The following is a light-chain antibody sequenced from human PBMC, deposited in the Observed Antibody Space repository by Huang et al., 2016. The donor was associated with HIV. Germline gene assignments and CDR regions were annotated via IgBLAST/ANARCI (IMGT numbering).Light chain of an antibody. V-gene: IGKV3-20*01. CDR3: QQYGSSPWT. Sequence: EIVLTQSPGTLSLSPGERATLSCRASQSVSSSYLAWYQQKPGQATRLLIYGASSRPTGIPDRFSGSGSGTDFTLTISRLEPEEFAVYYCQQYGSSPWTFGQGTKVEIK. CDR2: GAS. J-gene: IGKJ1*01. CDR1: QSVSSSY.